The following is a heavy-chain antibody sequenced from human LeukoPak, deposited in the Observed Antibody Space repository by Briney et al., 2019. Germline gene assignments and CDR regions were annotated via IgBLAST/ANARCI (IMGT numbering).Heavy chain of an antibody. J-gene: IGHJ4*02. V-gene: IGHV4-31*03. Sequence: PSQTLSLTCTVSGGSISSGDYYWSWIRQHPGKGLEWIGYIYYTGSAFYNPSLRSRVTASVDTSKNQFSLNLSSVTAADTAVYYCGRALWVVPAPYYFDSWGQGTLVTVSS. CDR1: GGSISSGDYY. CDR2: IYYTGSA. D-gene: IGHD2-2*01. CDR3: GRALWVVPAPYYFDS.